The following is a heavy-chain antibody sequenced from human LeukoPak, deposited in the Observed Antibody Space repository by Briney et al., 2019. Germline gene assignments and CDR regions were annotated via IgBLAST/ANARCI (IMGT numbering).Heavy chain of an antibody. J-gene: IGHJ5*02. CDR3: ARAPKFRLVGVPKGPFDP. CDR2: ISNSGSTI. D-gene: IGHD1-26*01. Sequence: TGGSLRLSCEASGFTFSNAWMSWVRQAPGKGLEWVSYISNSGSTIYYADSVKGRFFISRDNAKNSLYLQMNSLRAEDTAVYYCARAPKFRLVGVPKGPFDPWGQGTLVTVSS. V-gene: IGHV3-11*01. CDR1: GFTFSNAW.